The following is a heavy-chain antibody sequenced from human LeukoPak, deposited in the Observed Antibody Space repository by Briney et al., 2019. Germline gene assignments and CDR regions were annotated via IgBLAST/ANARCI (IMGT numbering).Heavy chain of an antibody. CDR2: IYTSGST. CDR1: GGSISSGSYY. J-gene: IGHJ4*02. CDR3: AREDGYQLLWFDY. Sequence: SETLSLTCTVSGGSISSGSYYWSWIRQPAGKGLEWIGRIYTSGSTNYNPSLKSRVTISVDTSKNQFSLKLSSVTAADTAVYYCAREDGYQLLWFDYWGQGTLVIVSS. D-gene: IGHD2-2*01. V-gene: IGHV4-61*02.